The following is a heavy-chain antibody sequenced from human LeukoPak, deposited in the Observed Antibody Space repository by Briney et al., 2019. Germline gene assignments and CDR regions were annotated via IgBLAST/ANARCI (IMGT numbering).Heavy chain of an antibody. V-gene: IGHV1-18*01. CDR2: ISGYNDNA. D-gene: IGHD1-1*01. Sequence: ASVKVSCRTSGYFFSTYGISWVRQAPGQGFEWMGWISGYNDNALYAQKFRGRDTMTADTSTSTAYMELNSLRSDDTAVYYCARDRGELRVWFDPWGQGTLVTVSS. CDR3: ARDRGELRVWFDP. J-gene: IGHJ5*02. CDR1: GYFFSTYG.